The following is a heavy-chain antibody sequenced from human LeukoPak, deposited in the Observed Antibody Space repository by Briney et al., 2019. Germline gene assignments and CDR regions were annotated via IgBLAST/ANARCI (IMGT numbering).Heavy chain of an antibody. CDR3: ARDRSLYYYDSSGYLGPFDY. CDR2: INWNGGST. CDR1: GFTFDDYG. V-gene: IGHV3-20*04. D-gene: IGHD3-22*01. J-gene: IGHJ4*02. Sequence: PGGSLRLSCAASGFTFDDYGMSWVRQAPGKGLEWVSGINWNGGSTGYADSVKGRFTISRDNAKNSLYLQMNSLRAEDTALYYCARDRSLYYYDSSGYLGPFDYWGQGTLVTVSS.